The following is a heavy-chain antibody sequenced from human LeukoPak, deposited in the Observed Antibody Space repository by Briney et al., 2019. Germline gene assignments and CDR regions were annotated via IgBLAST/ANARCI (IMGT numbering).Heavy chain of an antibody. J-gene: IGHJ4*02. Sequence: GGSLRLSCVASGFTFSPSWVTWVRQAPGTGLEWVANIDKHGNGKYYVDSVKGRFAISRDYASNSVFLQMDGLRAEDTSVYYCARDAGWGYYDLWGQGTPVTVSS. CDR2: IDKHGNGK. CDR1: GFTFSPSW. V-gene: IGHV3-7*01. CDR3: ARDAGWGYYDL. D-gene: IGHD1-26*01.